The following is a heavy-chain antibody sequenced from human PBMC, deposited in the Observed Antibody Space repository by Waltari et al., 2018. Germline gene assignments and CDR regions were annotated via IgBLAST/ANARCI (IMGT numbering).Heavy chain of an antibody. D-gene: IGHD4-17*01. CDR1: GGTFSSYA. CDR2: SIPIFGTA. Sequence: QVQLVQSGAEVKKPGSSVKVSCKASGGTFSSYAISWVRQAPGQGLEWMGGSIPIFGTANYAQKVQGRVTITADKSTSTAYMELSSLRSEDTAVYYCASSSMATVTWKYWYFDLWGRGTLVTVSS. CDR3: ASSSMATVTWKYWYFDL. V-gene: IGHV1-69*13. J-gene: IGHJ2*01.